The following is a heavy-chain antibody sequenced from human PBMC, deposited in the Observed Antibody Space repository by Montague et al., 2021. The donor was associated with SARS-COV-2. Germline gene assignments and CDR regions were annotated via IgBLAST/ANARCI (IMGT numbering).Heavy chain of an antibody. Sequence: CAISGDSVSSNSATWHWIRQSPSRGLEWLGRTYYRSRWSNDYVVSVRSRIIINPDTSTNQFSLQLSSVTPEDTAVYFCARERWAVGVSFDYWGQGTPVTVSS. CDR3: ARERWAVGVSFDY. CDR1: GDSVSSNSAT. CDR2: TYYRSRWSN. J-gene: IGHJ4*02. D-gene: IGHD1-26*01. V-gene: IGHV6-1*01.